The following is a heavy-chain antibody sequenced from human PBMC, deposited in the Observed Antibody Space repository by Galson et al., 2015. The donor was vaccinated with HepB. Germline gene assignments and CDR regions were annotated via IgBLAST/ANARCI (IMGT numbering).Heavy chain of an antibody. V-gene: IGHV1-69*02. Sequence: SVKVSCKASGGTFSSYTISWVRQAPGQGLEWMGRIIPILGIANYAQKFQGRVTITADKSTSTAYMELSSLRSEDTAVYYCASFLIKLDSSGYTYFDYWGQGTLVTVSS. CDR3: ASFLIKLDSSGYTYFDY. J-gene: IGHJ4*02. CDR1: GGTFSSYT. D-gene: IGHD3-22*01. CDR2: IIPILGIA.